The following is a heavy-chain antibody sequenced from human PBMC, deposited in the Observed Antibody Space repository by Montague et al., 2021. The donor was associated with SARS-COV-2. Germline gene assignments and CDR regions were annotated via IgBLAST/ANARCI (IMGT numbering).Heavy chain of an antibody. CDR3: VKGSSYA. Sequence: SETLSLTCTVTGGSVISDKYYWSWIRQPPGKGLEWIGFIYDSGSTSYNPSLHSRVTITIDTSKNQFSLNLMSVTPADTAVYYCVKGSSYAWGQGTLVTVSS. CDR1: GGSVISDKYY. D-gene: IGHD3-22*01. V-gene: IGHV4-61*01. J-gene: IGHJ5*02. CDR2: IYDSGST.